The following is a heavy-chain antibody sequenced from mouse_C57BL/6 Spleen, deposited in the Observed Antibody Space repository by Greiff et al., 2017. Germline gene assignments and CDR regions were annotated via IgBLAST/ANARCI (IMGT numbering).Heavy chain of an antibody. CDR1: GYTFTSYW. J-gene: IGHJ3*01. D-gene: IGHD1-1*01. CDR2: IDPSDSYT. V-gene: IGHV1-50*01. Sequence: VQLQQPGAELVKPGASVKLSCKASGYTFTSYWMQWVKQRPGQGLEWIGEIDPSDSYTNYNQKFKGKATLTVDTSSSTAYMQLSSLTSEDSAVYYCASHYYGSSSLAYWGQGTLVTVSA. CDR3: ASHYYGSSSLAY.